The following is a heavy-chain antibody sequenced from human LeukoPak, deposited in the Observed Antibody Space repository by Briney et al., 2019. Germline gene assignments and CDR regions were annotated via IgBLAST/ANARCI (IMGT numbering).Heavy chain of an antibody. CDR2: ISAYNGNT. J-gene: IGHJ4*02. CDR3: VTQYDSSGYYYDFDY. V-gene: IGHV1-18*01. Sequence: ASVKVSCKASGYTFTSYGISWVRQAPGQGLEWMGWISAYNGNTNYAQKLQGRVTMTTDTSTSTAYMELRSLRSDDTAVYYCVTQYDSSGYYYDFDYWGQGTLVTVSS. CDR1: GYTFTSYG. D-gene: IGHD3-22*01.